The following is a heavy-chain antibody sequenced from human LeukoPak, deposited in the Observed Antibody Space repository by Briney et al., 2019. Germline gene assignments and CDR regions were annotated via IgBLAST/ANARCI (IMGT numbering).Heavy chain of an antibody. CDR1: GGSISSGSYC. CDR3: ARARYDSSGYSIPHDAFDI. D-gene: IGHD3-22*01. Sequence: SETLSLTCTVSGGSISSGSYCWSWIRQPAGKGLEWIGRIYTSGSTNYNPSLKSRVTISVDTSKNQFSLKLSSVTAADTAVYYCARARYDSSGYSIPHDAFDIWGQGTMVTVSS. CDR2: IYTSGST. J-gene: IGHJ3*02. V-gene: IGHV4-61*02.